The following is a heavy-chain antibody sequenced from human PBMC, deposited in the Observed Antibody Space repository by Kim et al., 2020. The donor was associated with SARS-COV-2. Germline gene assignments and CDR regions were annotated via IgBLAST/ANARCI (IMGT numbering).Heavy chain of an antibody. Sequence: SGSTNYNPSLESRVTISVDTSRKQVSPKLTSVTAADTAVYYCARVFRGMDVWGQGTTVTVSS. V-gene: IGHV4-59*01. CDR3: ARVFRGMDV. J-gene: IGHJ6*02. CDR2: SGST. D-gene: IGHD3-16*01.